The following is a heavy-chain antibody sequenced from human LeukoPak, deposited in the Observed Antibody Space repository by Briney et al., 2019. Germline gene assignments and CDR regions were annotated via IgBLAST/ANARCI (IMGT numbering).Heavy chain of an antibody. J-gene: IGHJ2*01. CDR1: GFTFGDYA. Sequence: GGSLRLSCTASGFTFGDYAISWVRQAPGKGLEWVGFIRSKAYGGTTEYAASVKGRFTISRGDSKSIAYLQMNSLKTEDTAVYYCTRDVSGEPFIYWYFDLWGRGTLVTVSS. D-gene: IGHD3-10*01. V-gene: IGHV3-49*04. CDR3: TRDVSGEPFIYWYFDL. CDR2: IRSKAYGGTT.